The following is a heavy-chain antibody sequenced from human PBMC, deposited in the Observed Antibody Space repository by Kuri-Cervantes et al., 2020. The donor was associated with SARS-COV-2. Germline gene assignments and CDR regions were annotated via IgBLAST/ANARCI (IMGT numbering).Heavy chain of an antibody. CDR2: TSSGSTYI. J-gene: IGHJ6*03. D-gene: IGHD3-10*01. V-gene: IGHV3-21*01. CDR3: ARHYGSGSYSFMHV. CDR1: GFTFSSHS. Sequence: GGSLRLSCAASGFTFSSHSMNWVRQAPGKGLEWVSCTSSGSTYIYYVDSVKGRFTISRDNAKNSLYLQMNSLRAEDTAVYYCARHYGSGSYSFMHVWGKGTPVTVSS.